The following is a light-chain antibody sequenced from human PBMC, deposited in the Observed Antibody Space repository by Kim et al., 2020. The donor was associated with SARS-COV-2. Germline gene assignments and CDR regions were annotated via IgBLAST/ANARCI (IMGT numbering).Light chain of an antibody. CDR1: SSDVGGYNY. V-gene: IGLV2-14*03. CDR2: DVS. CDR3: SSYTSSSTLV. Sequence: HSITISCTGTSSDVGGYNYVSWYQHHPGKAPKLMIYDVSNRPSGVSNRFSGSKSGNTASLTISGLQAEDEADYYCSSYTSSSTLVFGGGTKLTVL. J-gene: IGLJ3*02.